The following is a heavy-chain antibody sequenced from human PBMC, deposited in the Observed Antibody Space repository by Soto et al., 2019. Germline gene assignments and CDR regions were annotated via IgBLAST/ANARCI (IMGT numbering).Heavy chain of an antibody. CDR1: GGSISSYY. Sequence: QVQLQESGPGLVKPSETLSLTCTVSGGSISSYYWSWIRQPPGKGLEWIGYIYYSGSTNYNPSLKSRVTISVDTSKNQFSLKLSSVTAADTAVYYCARGNGGSSWYWWFDPWGQGTLVTVSS. D-gene: IGHD6-13*01. J-gene: IGHJ5*02. CDR2: IYYSGST. CDR3: ARGNGGSSWYWWFDP. V-gene: IGHV4-59*01.